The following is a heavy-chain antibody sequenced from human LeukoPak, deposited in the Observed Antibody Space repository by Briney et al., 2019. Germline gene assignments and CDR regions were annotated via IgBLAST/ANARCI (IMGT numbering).Heavy chain of an antibody. V-gene: IGHV5-51*01. CDR2: IYPGDSDT. CDR3: ARGADYYDSSGYYRGSTGEFDY. Sequence: GESLKISCKGSGYSFTSYWIGWVRQMPGKGLEWMGIIYPGDSDTRYSPSFQGQVTISADKSISTAYLQWSSLKASDTAMYYCARGADYYDSSGYYRGSTGEFDYWGQGTLVTVSS. J-gene: IGHJ4*02. D-gene: IGHD3-22*01. CDR1: GYSFTSYW.